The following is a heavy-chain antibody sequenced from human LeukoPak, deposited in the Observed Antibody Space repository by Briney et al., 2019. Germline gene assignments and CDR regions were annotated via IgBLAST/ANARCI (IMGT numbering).Heavy chain of an antibody. V-gene: IGHV1-18*01. CDR2: ISAYNGNT. CDR1: GYTFTSYG. CDR3: ATSPPGIDYYYGMDV. Sequence: GASVKVSCKASGYTFTSYGISWVRQAPGQGLEWMGWISAYNGNTNYAQKPQGRVTMTTDTSTSTAYMELRSLRSDDTAVYYCATSPPGIDYYYGMDVWGQGTTVTVSS. D-gene: IGHD1-1*01. J-gene: IGHJ6*02.